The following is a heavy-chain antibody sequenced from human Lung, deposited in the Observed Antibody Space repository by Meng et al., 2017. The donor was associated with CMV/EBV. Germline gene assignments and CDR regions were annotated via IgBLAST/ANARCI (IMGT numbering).Heavy chain of an antibody. D-gene: IGHD3-10*01. CDR1: GGTSNTYT. CDR3: AGRGPYGRVINV. Sequence: SVKVSCKASGGTSNTYTFNWVRQAPGRGLEWMGGIIPYLGEPTYAQGFQGRVTITTDRSTTADMELNGLRSDDTAVYYCAGRGPYGRVINVWGQGTVVTVSS. J-gene: IGHJ3*01. CDR2: IIPYLGEP. V-gene: IGHV1-69*10.